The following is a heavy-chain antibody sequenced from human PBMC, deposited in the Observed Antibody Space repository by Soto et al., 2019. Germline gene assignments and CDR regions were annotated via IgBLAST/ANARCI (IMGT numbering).Heavy chain of an antibody. V-gene: IGHV1-69*12. CDR3: ARRGDIVATSPNYYYYGMDV. D-gene: IGHD5-12*01. Sequence: QVQLVQSGAEVKKPGSSVKVSCKASGGTFSSYAISWVRQAPGQGLEWMGGIIPIFGTANYAQKFQGRVTITVDECTSTAYMELSSMPPQDTAVYYCARRGDIVATSPNYYYYGMDVWGQGTTVSVSS. CDR1: GGTFSSYA. CDR2: IIPIFGTA. J-gene: IGHJ6*02.